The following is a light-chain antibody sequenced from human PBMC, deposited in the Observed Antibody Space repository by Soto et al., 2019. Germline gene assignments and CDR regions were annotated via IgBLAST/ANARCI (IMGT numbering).Light chain of an antibody. CDR2: AAS. V-gene: IGKV1-39*01. J-gene: IGKJ1*01. CDR1: QSISSY. CDR3: QQSYSTPWT. Sequence: DIQMTPSPSSLSASVGDRVTITCRASQSISSYLNWYQQKPGKAPKLLIYAASSLQSGVPSRFSGSGSGTDFTLTISSLQPEDSATYYCQQSYSTPWTFGQGTKVDIK.